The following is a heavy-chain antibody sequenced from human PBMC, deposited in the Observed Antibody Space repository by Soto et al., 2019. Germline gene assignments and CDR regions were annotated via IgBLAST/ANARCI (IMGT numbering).Heavy chain of an antibody. Sequence: SETLSLTCTVSGGSISSYFWSWIRQPPGRGLEWIGHIHYSGSTNYNPSLKSRVTISVDTSKNQVSLKLSSVTAADTAMYFCARQVSSAWPPYYYDMDVWGQGTTVT. D-gene: IGHD6-25*01. J-gene: IGHJ6*02. V-gene: IGHV4-59*08. CDR2: IHYSGST. CDR1: GGSISSYF. CDR3: ARQVSSAWPPYYYDMDV.